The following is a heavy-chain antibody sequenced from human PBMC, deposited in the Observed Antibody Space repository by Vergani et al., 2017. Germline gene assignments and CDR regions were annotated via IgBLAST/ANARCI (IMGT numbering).Heavy chain of an antibody. D-gene: IGHD3-10*01. V-gene: IGHV4-34*01. Sequence: QVQLQQRGAGLLKPSETLSLTCAVYGRSFSGYYWSWIRQPPGKGLEWIGEINHSGSTNYNPSLKSRVTISVDTSKNQFSLTLSSVTAADTAVYYCARGRGRYYGSGSLNWFDPWGQGTLVTVSS. CDR2: INHSGST. J-gene: IGHJ5*02. CDR3: ARGRGRYYGSGSLNWFDP. CDR1: GRSFSGYY.